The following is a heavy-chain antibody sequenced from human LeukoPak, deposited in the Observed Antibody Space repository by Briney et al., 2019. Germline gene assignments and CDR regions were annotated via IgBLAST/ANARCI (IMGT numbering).Heavy chain of an antibody. J-gene: IGHJ6*02. D-gene: IGHD2-2*01. Sequence: ASVTVSFKASGGTFSNFAISWVRPAPGQGLEWMGWMNPNSGNTGYAQKFQGRVTMTRNTSISTAYMELSSLRSEDTAVYYCACNLVVPAGGTHYYYYGMDVWGQGTTVTVSS. CDR3: ACNLVVPAGGTHYYYYGMDV. V-gene: IGHV1-8*02. CDR2: MNPNSGNT. CDR1: GGTFSNFA.